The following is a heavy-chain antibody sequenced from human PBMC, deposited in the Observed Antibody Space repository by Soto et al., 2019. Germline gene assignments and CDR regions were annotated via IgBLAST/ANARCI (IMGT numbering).Heavy chain of an antibody. D-gene: IGHD2-15*01. CDR1: GFTFNTYG. CDR3: ARADCTGAYCYSWPFNYGVDV. J-gene: IGHJ6*02. Sequence: QVQLVESGGGVVQPGGSLRLSCTTSGFTFNTYGMHWVRQAPGNGLERVAIIWYDGSNKSYADSVKGRFTISRDNSKNPLYLQMNSLRDEDTALYYCARADCTGAYCYSWPFNYGVDVWGQGTTVTVSS. V-gene: IGHV3-33*08. CDR2: IWYDGSNK.